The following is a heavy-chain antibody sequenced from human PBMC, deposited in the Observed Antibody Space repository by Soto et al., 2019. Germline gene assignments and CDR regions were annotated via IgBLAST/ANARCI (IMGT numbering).Heavy chain of an antibody. CDR2: ISSSSSYI. D-gene: IGHD2-15*01. CDR1: GFTFSSYS. V-gene: IGHV3-21*01. Sequence: PGGSLRLSCAATGFTFSSYSTNWVRQAPGKGLEWVSSISSSSSYIYYADSVKGRFTISRDNAKNSLYLQMNSLRAEDTAVYYCARDRWDCSGGSCYTRPDVWGQGTTVTVSS. J-gene: IGHJ6*02. CDR3: ARDRWDCSGGSCYTRPDV.